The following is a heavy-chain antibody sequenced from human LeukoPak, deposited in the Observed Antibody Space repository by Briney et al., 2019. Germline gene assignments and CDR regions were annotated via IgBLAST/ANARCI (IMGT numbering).Heavy chain of an antibody. CDR2: ISYDGRKR. CDR1: GFMFSGYG. Sequence: GRSLRLSCTGSGFMFSGYGMYWVRQAPGKGLEWVALISYDGRKRFYADSVKGRFTISRDNSKSALVLEMNSLRVEDTAVYYCAIRAVAGSYDYWGQGTLVTVSS. CDR3: AIRAVAGSYDY. J-gene: IGHJ4*02. D-gene: IGHD6-19*01. V-gene: IGHV3-30*03.